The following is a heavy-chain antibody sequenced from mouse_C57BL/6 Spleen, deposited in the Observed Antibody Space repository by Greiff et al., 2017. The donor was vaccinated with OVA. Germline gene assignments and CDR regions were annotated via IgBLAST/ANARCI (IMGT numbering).Heavy chain of an antibody. CDR3: TVVTETPFDV. D-gene: IGHD2-13*01. J-gene: IGHJ1*03. CDR2: IRSQSGNSAS. V-gene: IGHV6-3*01. CDR1: GFTFSNYW. Sequence: EVQLVESGGGLVQPGGSMKLSCVASGFTFSNYWMNWARQSPVKGLEWVAQIRSQSGNSASHYAESGKGRFTTSKDDSKRSVYLQMNNLRAEDTGIYYCTVVTETPFDVWGKGTAVTVSS.